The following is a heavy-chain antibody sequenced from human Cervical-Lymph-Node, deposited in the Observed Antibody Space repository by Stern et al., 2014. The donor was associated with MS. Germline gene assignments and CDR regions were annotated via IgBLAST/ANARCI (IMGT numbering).Heavy chain of an antibody. CDR3: ARQAVAGRVYRFDP. J-gene: IGHJ5*02. Sequence: QVQLQESGPGLVKPSETLSLTCTVSGGSISSSSYYWGWIRQPPGKGLEWIGSIYYSGSTYYNPSLKSRVTIFVATSKNQFSLKLSSGTAADTAVYYCARQAVAGRVYRFDPWGQGTLVTVSS. D-gene: IGHD6-19*01. CDR1: GGSISSSSYY. CDR2: IYYSGST. V-gene: IGHV4-39*01.